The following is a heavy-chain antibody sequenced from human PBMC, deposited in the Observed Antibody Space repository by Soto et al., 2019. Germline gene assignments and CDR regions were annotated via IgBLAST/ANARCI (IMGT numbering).Heavy chain of an antibody. Sequence: QLQLQESGPGLVKPSETLSLTCTVSGGSISSSSYYWGWIRQPPGKGLEWIGSIYYSGSTYYNPSLKSRVTISVDTSKNQFSLKLSSVTAADTAVYYCARRKTTYYDYVWGSYPKNDAFDIWGQGTMVTVSS. CDR3: ARRKTTYYDYVWGSYPKNDAFDI. J-gene: IGHJ3*02. V-gene: IGHV4-39*01. CDR1: GGSISSSSYY. CDR2: IYYSGST. D-gene: IGHD3-16*02.